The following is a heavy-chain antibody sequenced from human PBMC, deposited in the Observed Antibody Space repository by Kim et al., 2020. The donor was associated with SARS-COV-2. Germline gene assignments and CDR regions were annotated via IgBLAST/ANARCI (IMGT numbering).Heavy chain of an antibody. CDR1: GYSFTSYL. CDR3: ARTLDYYDSSGYFPYNWFDP. V-gene: IGHV5-51*01. D-gene: IGHD3-22*01. CDR2: IYPGDSDT. Sequence: GESLKISCKGSGYSFTSYLIGWVRQMPGKGLEWMGIIYPGDSDTRYSPSFQGQVTISADKSISTAYLQWSSLKASDTAMYYCARTLDYYDSSGYFPYNWFDPWGQGTLVTVSS. J-gene: IGHJ5*02.